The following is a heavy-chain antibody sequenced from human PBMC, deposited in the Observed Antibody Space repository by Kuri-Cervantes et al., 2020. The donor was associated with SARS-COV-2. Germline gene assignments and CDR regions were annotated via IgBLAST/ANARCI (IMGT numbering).Heavy chain of an antibody. J-gene: IGHJ4*02. D-gene: IGHD6-19*01. Sequence: GESLKISCVASGFSFSDARMSWVRQTPGKGLEWVGRFKSKTAGGTIVYAAPVQGRFTISRDDSRNTLYLQMNRLKTEDTAVYYCATGSTSGWYRRDFDFWGLGTLVTVSS. CDR3: ATGSTSGWYRRDFDF. CDR2: FKSKTAGGTI. V-gene: IGHV3-15*01. CDR1: GFSFSDAR.